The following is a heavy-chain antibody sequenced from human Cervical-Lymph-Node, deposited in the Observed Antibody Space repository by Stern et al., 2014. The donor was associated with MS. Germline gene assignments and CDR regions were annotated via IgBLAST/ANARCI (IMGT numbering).Heavy chain of an antibody. CDR3: SSVEFRYGMEV. J-gene: IGHJ6*02. V-gene: IGHV4-4*02. D-gene: IGHD3-10*01. Sequence: QVQLVQSGPGLVKASGTLSLTCAVSGGSISSRHWWSWVRQVPGKGLEWLGEIDQGGTTNYNPSFKSRITISRDTSKSQFSLDFMSVTAADTAVYYCSSVEFRYGMEVWGQGTTVTVSS. CDR1: GGSISSRHW. CDR2: IDQGGTT.